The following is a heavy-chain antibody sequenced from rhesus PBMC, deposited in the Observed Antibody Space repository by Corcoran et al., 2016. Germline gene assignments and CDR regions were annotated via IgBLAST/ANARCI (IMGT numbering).Heavy chain of an antibody. Sequence: QLQLQESGPGLVKSSETLSLTCAVSGGSISSHHWIWNRQPPGKGLEWIARIFGGGGPTASQPSLKSRVTFSTDTSKNQFSLKLSSVTAADTAVYYCAGGCAGSGCPLVSIDYWGQGVLVTVSS. CDR2: IFGGGGPT. V-gene: IGHV4-173*01. CDR1: GGSISSHH. CDR3: AGGCAGSGCPLVSIDY. J-gene: IGHJ4*01. D-gene: IGHD2-21*01.